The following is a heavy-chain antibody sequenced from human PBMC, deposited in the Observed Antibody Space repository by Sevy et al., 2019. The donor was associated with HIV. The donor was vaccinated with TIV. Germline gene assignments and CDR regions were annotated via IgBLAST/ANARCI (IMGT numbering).Heavy chain of an antibody. CDR2: IYPVDSDT. V-gene: IGHV5-51*01. J-gene: IGHJ4*01. CDR3: ATSRSGYFDGSGYYIY. Sequence: GESLKISCQGSGYSFTSHWIAWVRQMPGKGLEWMGIIYPVDSDTRDSPSFQGQVTFSADKSIFTAYLQWSSLKASDTAIYYCATSRSGYFDGSGYYIYWGQGTQVTVSS. D-gene: IGHD3-22*01. CDR1: GYSFTSHW.